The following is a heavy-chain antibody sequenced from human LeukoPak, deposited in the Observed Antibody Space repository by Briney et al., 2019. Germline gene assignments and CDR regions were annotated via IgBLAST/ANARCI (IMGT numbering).Heavy chain of an antibody. Sequence: EASVKVSCKASGGTFSSYAISWVRQAPGQGLEWMGGIIPIFGIANYAQKFQGRVTITADESTSTAYMELSSLRSEDTAVYYCVSSSWYWFDPWGQGTLVTVSS. V-gene: IGHV1-69*13. CDR2: IIPIFGIA. D-gene: IGHD6-13*01. J-gene: IGHJ5*02. CDR3: VSSSWYWFDP. CDR1: GGTFSSYA.